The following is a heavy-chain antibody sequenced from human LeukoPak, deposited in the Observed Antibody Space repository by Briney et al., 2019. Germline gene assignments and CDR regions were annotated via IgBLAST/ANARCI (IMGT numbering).Heavy chain of an antibody. D-gene: IGHD1-1*01. CDR1: GFTFGTYA. CDR3: AKDSKNRNDGYYYYHMDV. CDR2: ISYDGSNK. V-gene: IGHV3-30*18. J-gene: IGHJ6*02. Sequence: GKSLRLSCAASGFTFGTYAMHWVRQAPGKGLEWVAVISYDGSNKYYVDSVKGRFTISGDNSKNTLYLQMSSLRAEDTAVYYCAKDSKNRNDGYYYYHMDVWGQGTTVTVSS.